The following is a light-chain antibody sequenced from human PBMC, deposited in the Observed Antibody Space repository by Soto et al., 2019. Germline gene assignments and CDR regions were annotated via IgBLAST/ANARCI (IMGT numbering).Light chain of an antibody. CDR1: QSVLYSCNNKNY. CDR3: QQYYSTPWT. V-gene: IGKV4-1*01. CDR2: WAS. J-gene: IGKJ1*01. Sequence: DIVMTQSPDSLAVSLGERATINCKSSQSVLYSCNNKNYLAWYQQKPGQPPKLLIYWASTRESGVPDRFSGSGSVTDFTLTISSLHAEDVAVYYCQQYYSTPWTFGQGTKVEI.